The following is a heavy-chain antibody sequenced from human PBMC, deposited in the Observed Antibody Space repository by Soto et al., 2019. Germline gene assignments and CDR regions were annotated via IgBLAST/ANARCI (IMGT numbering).Heavy chain of an antibody. J-gene: IGHJ4*02. CDR3: ARAFGEIPFDY. V-gene: IGHV1-2*04. D-gene: IGHD3-10*01. CDR1: GYTFTGYY. Sequence: VKVSCKASGYTFTGYYMHWVRQAPGQGLEWMGWINPNTGGTNYAQKFQGWVTLTSDTSIGTAYMELSRLRSDGTAVYYCARAFGEIPFDYWGQGTLVTVSS. CDR2: INPNTGGT.